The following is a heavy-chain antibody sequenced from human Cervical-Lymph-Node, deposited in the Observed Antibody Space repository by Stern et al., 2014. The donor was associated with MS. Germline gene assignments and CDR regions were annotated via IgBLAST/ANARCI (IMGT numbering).Heavy chain of an antibody. CDR2: IYHSGSK. Sequence: QVQLQESGPGLVKPSGTLSLSCAVSGGSISGSNWWSWVRQPPGKGLEWIGEIYHSGSKNYNPSPRSRVTISLDKVKTHFSLKLISVTAADTAVYYCARDSSSLGMDVWGQGTTVTVSS. CDR1: GGSISGSNW. CDR3: ARDSSSLGMDV. D-gene: IGHD6-13*01. V-gene: IGHV4-4*02. J-gene: IGHJ6*02.